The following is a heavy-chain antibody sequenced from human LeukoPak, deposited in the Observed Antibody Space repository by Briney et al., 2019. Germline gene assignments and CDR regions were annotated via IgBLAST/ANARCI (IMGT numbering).Heavy chain of an antibody. J-gene: IGHJ4*02. V-gene: IGHV3-30*18. D-gene: IGHD6-13*01. Sequence: PGGSLRLSCAASGFTFSSYGMHWVRQAPGKGLEWVAVISYDGSNKYYADSVKGRFTISRDNSKNTLYLQMNSLRAEDTAVYYCAKDLGIAAAGTGYFDYWGQGTLVTVSS. CDR2: ISYDGSNK. CDR1: GFTFSSYG. CDR3: AKDLGIAAAGTGYFDY.